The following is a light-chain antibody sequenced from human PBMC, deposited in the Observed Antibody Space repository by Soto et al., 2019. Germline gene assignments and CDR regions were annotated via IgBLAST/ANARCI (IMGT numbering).Light chain of an antibody. CDR3: QHRSKWPPT. CDR2: DAS. J-gene: IGKJ5*01. Sequence: SFFAQSPATLSLSHRQIPTLSWRASQSVSSYLAWYQQQPRQAPSLLIYDASNGATGIPAMCSGSGSGTDFTLTISSQEQEDFADYYCQHRSKWPPTFGQGTRLEI. V-gene: IGKV3-11*01. CDR1: QSVSSY.